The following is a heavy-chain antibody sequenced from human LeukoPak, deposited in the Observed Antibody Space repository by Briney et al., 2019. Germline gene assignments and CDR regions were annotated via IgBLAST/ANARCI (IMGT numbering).Heavy chain of an antibody. J-gene: IGHJ4*02. D-gene: IGHD3-10*01. V-gene: IGHV1-3*01. Sequence: ASVKVSCKASGYTFTNYAVHWVRQAPGQRLEWMGWINAGNGNTEYSQNFQDRVTITGDTSATTAYMELSSLRSEDTAVYYCARGSYFYGSGSFMGSDYWGQGTLVTVSS. CDR2: INAGNGNT. CDR1: GYTFTNYA. CDR3: ARGSYFYGSGSFMGSDY.